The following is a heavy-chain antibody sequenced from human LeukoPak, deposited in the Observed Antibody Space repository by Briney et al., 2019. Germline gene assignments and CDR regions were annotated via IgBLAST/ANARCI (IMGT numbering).Heavy chain of an antibody. D-gene: IGHD4-17*01. CDR1: GFTFSTYW. Sequence: GGSLRLSCAASGFTFSTYWMSWVRQAPGKGLEWVANIKQDGTVKYYVDSVKGRFTISRDNAKNSLYLQMNSLRAEDTAVYYCASYGDANDAFDIWGQGTMVTVSS. J-gene: IGHJ3*02. V-gene: IGHV3-7*01. CDR3: ASYGDANDAFDI. CDR2: IKQDGTVK.